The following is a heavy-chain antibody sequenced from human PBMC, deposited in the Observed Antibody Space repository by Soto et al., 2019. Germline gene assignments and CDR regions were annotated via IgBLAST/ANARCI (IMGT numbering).Heavy chain of an antibody. J-gene: IGHJ4*02. V-gene: IGHV3-23*01. D-gene: IGHD2-2*01. CDR2: ISGSGGTT. Sequence: EVQLLESGGCLVQPGGSLRLSCAASGFTFRNYAMSWARQAPGKGLEWVSAISGSGGTTHYADSVKGRFTISRDNSKNTLYLQMNSLRVEDTAVYYCAKDRSSTSWYAFDYWGQGSLVTVSS. CDR3: AKDRSSTSWYAFDY. CDR1: GFTFRNYA.